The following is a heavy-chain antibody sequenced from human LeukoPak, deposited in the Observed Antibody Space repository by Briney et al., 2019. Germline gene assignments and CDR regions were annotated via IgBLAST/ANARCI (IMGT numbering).Heavy chain of an antibody. V-gene: IGHV1-69*05. Sequence: SVKVSCKGSGGTFSSYAISWVRQAPGQGLEWMGGIIPIFGTANYAQKFQGRVTITTDESTSTAYMELSSLRSEDTAVYYCARAGNVQPGLVGSEPSPNYYYYYMDVWGKGTTVTVSS. CDR3: ARAGNVQPGLVGSEPSPNYYYYYMDV. J-gene: IGHJ6*03. CDR1: GGTFSSYA. CDR2: IIPIFGTA. D-gene: IGHD6-6*01.